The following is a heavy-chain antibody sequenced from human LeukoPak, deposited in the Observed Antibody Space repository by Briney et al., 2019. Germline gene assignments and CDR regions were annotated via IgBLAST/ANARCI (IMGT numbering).Heavy chain of an antibody. CDR1: GGSTGNYY. CDR3: ARVYGDRYYYYYGIDV. CDR2: IYYSGST. D-gene: IGHD4-17*01. Sequence: SETLSLTCTVSGGSTGNYYWSWIRQPPGKGLEWIGYIYYSGSTTYNPSLKSRVTISLDTSQNQFSLKLTSVTAADTAVYYCARVYGDRYYYYYGIDVWGQGTTVTVSS. J-gene: IGHJ6*02. V-gene: IGHV4-59*01.